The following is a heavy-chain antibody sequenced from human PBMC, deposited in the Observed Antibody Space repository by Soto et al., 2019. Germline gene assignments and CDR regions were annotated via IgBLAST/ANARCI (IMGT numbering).Heavy chain of an antibody. D-gene: IGHD1-7*01. CDR3: ASSGPSITGTTNYYYGMDV. CDR2: ITPFNGNT. J-gene: IGHJ6*02. Sequence: QMQLVQSGAEVKKTGSSVKVSCKASGYTFTYRYLHWVRQAPGQALEWMGWITPFNGNTNYAQKFQDRVTITRDRSMSTAYIELSSLRSEDTAMYYCASSGPSITGTTNYYYGMDVWGQGTTVTVSS. V-gene: IGHV1-45*02. CDR1: GYTFTYRY.